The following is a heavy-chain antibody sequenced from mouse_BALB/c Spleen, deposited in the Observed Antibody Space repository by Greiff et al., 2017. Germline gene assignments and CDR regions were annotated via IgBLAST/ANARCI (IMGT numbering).Heavy chain of an antibody. V-gene: IGHV1S81*02. CDR2: INPSNGGT. Sequence: VKLQQSGAELVKPGASVKLSCKASGYTFTSYYMYWVKQRPGQGLEWIGEINPSNGGTNFNEKFKSKATLTVDKSSSTAYMQLSSLTSEDSAVYYCTRMKITTGYFDYWGQGTTLTVSS. CDR1: GYTFTSYY. J-gene: IGHJ2*01. CDR3: TRMKITTGYFDY. D-gene: IGHD2-4*01.